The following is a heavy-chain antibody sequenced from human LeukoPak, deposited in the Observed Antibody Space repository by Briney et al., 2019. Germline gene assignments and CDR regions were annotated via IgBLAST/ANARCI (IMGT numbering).Heavy chain of an antibody. CDR1: GFTFSDYY. Sequence: GGSLRLSCAASGFTFSDYYMSWIRQAPGKGLEWVSYISSSGSTIYYADSVKGRFTISRDNAKNSLYLQMNSLRAEDTAVYYCARDSLLGGSNYYYYMDVWAKGPRSPSP. J-gene: IGHJ6*03. CDR3: ARDSLLGGSNYYYYMDV. CDR2: ISSSGSTI. V-gene: IGHV3-11*01. D-gene: IGHD3-10*01.